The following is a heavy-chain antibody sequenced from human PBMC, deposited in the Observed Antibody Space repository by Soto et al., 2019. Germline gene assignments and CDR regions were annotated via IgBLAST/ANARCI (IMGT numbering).Heavy chain of an antibody. Sequence: SETLSLTCAVSGGSISTDNWWSWVRQPPGKGLEWIGEMYHGGDSNFNPSLKSRVTISVDKSKNQFSMQMASVTAAGTALYYCTRASASSMLRGVVINWGRGTQVTVSS. D-gene: IGHD3-10*01. CDR2: MYHGGDS. CDR1: GGSISTDNW. V-gene: IGHV4-4*02. CDR3: TRASASSMLRGVVIN. J-gene: IGHJ4*02.